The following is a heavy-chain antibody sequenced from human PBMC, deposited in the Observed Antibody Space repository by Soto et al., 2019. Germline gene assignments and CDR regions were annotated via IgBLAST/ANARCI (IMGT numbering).Heavy chain of an antibody. Sequence: WGTLALTSAVPGESISRYYRCWFRQPPEKGLEGIGYIYYSGSTTYNPSLKSRVTISVDTSKNQFSLKVSFVIAADTFVYYCARLGGYYQSLDAWGQGTLVT. CDR3: ARLGGYYQSLDA. CDR1: GESISRYY. CDR2: IYYSGST. J-gene: IGHJ5*02. V-gene: IGHV4-59*08. D-gene: IGHD3-22*01.